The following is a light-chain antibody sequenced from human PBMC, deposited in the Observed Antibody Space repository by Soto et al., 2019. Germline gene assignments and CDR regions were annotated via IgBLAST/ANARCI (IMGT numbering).Light chain of an antibody. CDR3: QHYNDWGT. V-gene: IGKV3-15*01. CDR1: QSVNSN. Sequence: EIVMTQSPATLSVSPGERATLSCRASQSVNSNLAWYQQKPGQAPRLLIYGASTRATGIPARFSGSGSGTEFTLTISSLQSEDFAIYYCQHYNDWGTFGHGTKLEIK. J-gene: IGKJ2*01. CDR2: GAS.